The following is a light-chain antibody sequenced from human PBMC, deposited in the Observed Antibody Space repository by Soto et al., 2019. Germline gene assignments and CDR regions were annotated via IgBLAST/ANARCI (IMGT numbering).Light chain of an antibody. CDR2: DVS. CDR3: SSYTSSTPYV. V-gene: IGLV2-14*01. Sequence: QSVLTHPASVSGSPGQSITISRTGTSSDVGGYNYVSWYQQHPGKAPKLMIYDVSNRPSGVSNRFSGSKSGNTASLTISGLQADYYDDYYCSSYTSSTPYVFGTGTKVTV. J-gene: IGLJ1*01. CDR1: SSDVGGYNY.